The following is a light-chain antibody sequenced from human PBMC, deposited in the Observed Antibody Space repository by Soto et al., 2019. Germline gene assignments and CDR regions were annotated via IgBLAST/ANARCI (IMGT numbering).Light chain of an antibody. V-gene: IGLV2-14*01. J-gene: IGLJ1*01. CDR3: SSYAGGSTYV. CDR2: EVS. CDR1: SSDVGGHKY. Sequence: QSALTQSASVSGSPGQSITISCTGTSSDVGGHKYVSWYQQQPGKAPKLMIYEVSSRPSGVSDRFSGSKSGNTASLTVSGLQAEDEADYYCSSYAGGSTYVFGTGTKLTVL.